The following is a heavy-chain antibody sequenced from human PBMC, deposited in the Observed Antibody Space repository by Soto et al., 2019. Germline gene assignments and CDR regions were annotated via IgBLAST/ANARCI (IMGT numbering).Heavy chain of an antibody. D-gene: IGHD5-12*01. Sequence: SETLSLTCAVSGGSISSGGYSWSWIRQPPGKGLEWIGYIYHSGTTYYADPVKGRFTISRDNSKNTLSLQMNSLRAEDSALYYCATGLRSAYGPFDSWGQGALVTVSS. CDR2: IYHSGTT. CDR1: GGSISSGGYS. V-gene: IGHV4-30-2*01. J-gene: IGHJ4*02. CDR3: ATGLRSAYGPFDS.